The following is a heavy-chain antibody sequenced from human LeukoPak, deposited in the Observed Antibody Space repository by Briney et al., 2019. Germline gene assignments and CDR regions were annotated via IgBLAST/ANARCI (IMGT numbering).Heavy chain of an antibody. CDR1: GGSFSGYY. D-gene: IGHD2-8*02. CDR3: ATYRHVLLPFES. J-gene: IGHJ4*02. V-gene: IGHV3-23*01. Sequence: PSETLSLTCAVYGGSFSGYYWSWIRQPPGKGLEWVSSIFPSGGEIHYADSVRGRFTISRDNSKSTLSLQMNSLRAEDTAIYYCATYRHVLLPFESWGQGTLVTVSS. CDR2: IFPSGGEI.